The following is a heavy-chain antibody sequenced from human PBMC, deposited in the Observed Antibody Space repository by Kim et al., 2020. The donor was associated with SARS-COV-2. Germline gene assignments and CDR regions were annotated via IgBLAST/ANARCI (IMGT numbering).Heavy chain of an antibody. CDR3: ARGKYYDSSGYSHLFDI. CDR2: IIPIFGTA. CDR1: GGTFSSYA. V-gene: IGHV1-69*13. Sequence: SVKVSCKASGGTFSSYAISWVRQAPGQGLEWMGGIIPIFGTANYAQKFQGRVTITADESTSTAYMELSSLRSEDTAVYYCARGKYYDSSGYSHLFDIWGQGTMVTVSS. J-gene: IGHJ3*02. D-gene: IGHD3-22*01.